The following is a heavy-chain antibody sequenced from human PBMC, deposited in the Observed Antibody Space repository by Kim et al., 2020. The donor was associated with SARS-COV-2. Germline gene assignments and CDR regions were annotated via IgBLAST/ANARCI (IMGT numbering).Heavy chain of an antibody. D-gene: IGHD3-16*01. CDR1: GHFFTRDS. CDR3: LGGFYFDY. CDR2: IDCGNGNT. Sequence: ASVKVSCKTSGHFFTRDSIHWVRQAPGQGLEWMGGIDCGNGNTIYSQKFQGRVTFTTDTSASTAYMELSFLRSEDSAVYFCLGGFYFDYWVQGTLVTVSS. V-gene: IGHV1-3*01. J-gene: IGHJ4*02.